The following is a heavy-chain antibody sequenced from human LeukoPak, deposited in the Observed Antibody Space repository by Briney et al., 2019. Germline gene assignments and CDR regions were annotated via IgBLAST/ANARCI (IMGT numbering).Heavy chain of an antibody. Sequence: GGSLRLSCAASGFTVTTNYMIWVRQAPGKGLVWVARISDGGSYRSHVGSVEGRFTISRDNVRNILYLHMNDLRGEDTAVYYCASFGISWTSAYWGQGTLVTVSS. V-gene: IGHV3-74*01. CDR3: ASFGISWTSAY. CDR1: GFTVTTNY. D-gene: IGHD2-21*01. CDR2: ISDGGSYR. J-gene: IGHJ4*02.